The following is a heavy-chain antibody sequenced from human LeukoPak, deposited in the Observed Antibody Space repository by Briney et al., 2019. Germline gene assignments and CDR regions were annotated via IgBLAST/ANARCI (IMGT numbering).Heavy chain of an antibody. CDR1: GGSISSSSYY. CDR3: ARLEMSTIRGDY. V-gene: IGHV4-39*01. Sequence: SSETLSLTCTVSGGSISSSSYYWGWIRQPPGKGLEWIGSIYYSGSTYYNPSLKSRVTISVDTSKNQFSLKLSSVTAADTAVYYCARLEMSTIRGDYWGQGTLVTVSS. J-gene: IGHJ4*02. CDR2: IYYSGST. D-gene: IGHD5-24*01.